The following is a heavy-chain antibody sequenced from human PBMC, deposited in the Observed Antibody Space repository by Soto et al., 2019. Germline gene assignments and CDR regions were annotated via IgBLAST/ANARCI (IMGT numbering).Heavy chain of an antibody. CDR2: ISYDGSNK. Sequence: GGSLRLSCAASGFTFSSYGMHWVRQAPGKGLEWVAVISYDGSNKYYADSVKGRFTISRDNSKNTLYLQMNSLRAEDTAVYYCAKGIDMTTVTNYGMDVWGQGTTVTVS. CDR3: AKGIDMTTVTNYGMDV. D-gene: IGHD4-17*01. V-gene: IGHV3-30*18. CDR1: GFTFSSYG. J-gene: IGHJ6*02.